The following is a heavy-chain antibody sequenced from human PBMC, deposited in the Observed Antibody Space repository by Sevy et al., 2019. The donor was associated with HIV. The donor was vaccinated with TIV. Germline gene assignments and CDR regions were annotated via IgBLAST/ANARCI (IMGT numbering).Heavy chain of an antibody. Sequence: GESLKISCGASGFTFSSYWMSWVRQAPVKGLEWVANINQDGSEKDYVDSVKGRFTISRDNVKNSLFLQMNSLRAEDTAVYYCARKKYYYDSSTNGWFDPWGQGTLVTVSS. J-gene: IGHJ5*02. D-gene: IGHD3-22*01. CDR3: ARKKYYYDSSTNGWFDP. CDR1: GFTFSSYW. V-gene: IGHV3-7*01. CDR2: INQDGSEK.